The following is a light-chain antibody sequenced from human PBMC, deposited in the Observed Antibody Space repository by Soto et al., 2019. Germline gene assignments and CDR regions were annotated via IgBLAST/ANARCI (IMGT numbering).Light chain of an antibody. V-gene: IGKV3-11*01. CDR2: DAS. Sequence: EIVLTQSPATLSLSPGERATLSCRASQSVSSYLAWYQQKPGQAPRLLIYDASNRATGIPARFSGSGSGTDFTLTISSLEPEDFAVYYCQQRSNWPPGTFGPGPKADIK. J-gene: IGKJ1*01. CDR1: QSVSSY. CDR3: QQRSNWPPGT.